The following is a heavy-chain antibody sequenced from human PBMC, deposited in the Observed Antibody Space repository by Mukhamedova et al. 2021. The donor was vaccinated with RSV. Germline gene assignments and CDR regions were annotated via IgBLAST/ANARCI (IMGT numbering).Heavy chain of an antibody. CDR2: IKSYGSGGTK. D-gene: IGHD6-19*01. J-gene: IGHJ1*01. Sequence: GLEWVGRIKSYGSGGTKDYAASVKGRFSISRDDSRNTVSLQMNSLRSADTALYYCTWDTSGLQYFHQWGQGTVFTDSS. CDR3: TWDTSGLQYFHQ. V-gene: IGHV3-15*05.